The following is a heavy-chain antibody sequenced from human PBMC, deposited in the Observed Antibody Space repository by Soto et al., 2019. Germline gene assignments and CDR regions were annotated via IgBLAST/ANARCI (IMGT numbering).Heavy chain of an antibody. CDR1: GCTFSSYA. CDR3: YCGGGSCYLHFDY. Sequence: SVKVSCKASGCTFSSYAISWVRQAPGQGLEWMGGIIPIFGTANYAQKFQGRVTITADESTSTAYMDPVDTATYYCARVAVYCGGGSCYLHFDYWGQGTLVTVSS. V-gene: IGHV1-69*13. CDR2: IIPIFGTA. J-gene: IGHJ4*02. D-gene: IGHD2-15*01.